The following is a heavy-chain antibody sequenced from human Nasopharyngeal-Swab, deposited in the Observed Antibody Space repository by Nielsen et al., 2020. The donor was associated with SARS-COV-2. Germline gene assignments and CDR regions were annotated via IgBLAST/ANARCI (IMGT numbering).Heavy chain of an antibody. Sequence: SGPTLVKPTQTLTLTCSFPGFSLTTSGVGVAWIRQPPGKALEWLALINWDDGQRYNPPLKTRPTITKDPSKNQVVLTLTDMGPVDSGTYFCAHITRGLERDTIFGVPLASLSYYYMDVWGKGTTVTVS. CDR3: AHITRGLERDTIFGVPLASLSYYYMDV. D-gene: IGHD3-3*01. V-gene: IGHV2-5*02. CDR2: INWDDGQ. CDR1: GFSLTTSGVG. J-gene: IGHJ6*03.